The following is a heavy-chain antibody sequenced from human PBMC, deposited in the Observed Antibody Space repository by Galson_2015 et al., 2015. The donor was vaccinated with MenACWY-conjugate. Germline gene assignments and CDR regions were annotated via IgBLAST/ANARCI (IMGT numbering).Heavy chain of an antibody. V-gene: IGHV4-38-2*01. CDR1: GYSISNGYY. D-gene: IGHD1-26*01. Sequence: SETLSLTCDVSGYSISNGYYWGWIRQPPGKGLGGIGIINNTGNTNYNASLKSRVTMSVDTSKNQFSLKLTSVTAADSAVYYCARLTGYSGSSYFPYGGQGTLVTVSS. J-gene: IGHJ4*02. CDR2: INNTGNT. CDR3: ARLTGYSGSSYFPY.